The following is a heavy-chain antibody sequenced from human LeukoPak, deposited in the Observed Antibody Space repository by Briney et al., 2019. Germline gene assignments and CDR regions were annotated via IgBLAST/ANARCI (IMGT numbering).Heavy chain of an antibody. CDR2: IYNSGTKI. D-gene: IGHD6-19*01. V-gene: IGHV3-23*05. J-gene: IGHJ4*02. CDR1: GITFSTYS. CDR3: AKDIVPDSGWDLDY. Sequence: PGGSLRLSCVASGITFSTYSMTWVRQHPGKGLEWVASIYNSGTKIFYADSVKGRFTISRDNSNNVLFLQMDSLRAEDSAIYYCAKDIVPDSGWDLDYWGRGTLVTVSS.